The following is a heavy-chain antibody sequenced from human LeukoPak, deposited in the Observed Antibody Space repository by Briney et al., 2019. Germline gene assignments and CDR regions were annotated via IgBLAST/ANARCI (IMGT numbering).Heavy chain of an antibody. CDR2: INTNTGNP. J-gene: IGHJ4*02. CDR1: GYSFTSYA. V-gene: IGHV7-4-1*02. Sequence: ASVKVSCKASGYSFTSYAMNWVRQAPGQGLEWMGWINTNTGNPTYAQGFTGRFVFSLDTSVSTAYLQLSRLKAEDTAVYYCARRDGSSGSYSMDYWGQGTLVTVSS. D-gene: IGHD1-26*01. CDR3: ARRDGSSGSYSMDY.